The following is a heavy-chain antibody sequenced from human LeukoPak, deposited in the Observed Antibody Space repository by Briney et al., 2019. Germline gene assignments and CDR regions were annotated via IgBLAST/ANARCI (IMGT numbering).Heavy chain of an antibody. V-gene: IGHV1-3*01. J-gene: IGHJ4*02. CDR2: INAGNGNT. CDR3: AREGLGELTLDC. Sequence: ASVKVSCKASGYTFTSYAMHWVRQAPGQRLEWMGWINAGNGNTKYSQKFQGRVTITRDTSASTAYMELSSLRSDDTAVYYCAREGLGELTLDCWGQGTLVTVSS. D-gene: IGHD3-16*01. CDR1: GYTFTSYA.